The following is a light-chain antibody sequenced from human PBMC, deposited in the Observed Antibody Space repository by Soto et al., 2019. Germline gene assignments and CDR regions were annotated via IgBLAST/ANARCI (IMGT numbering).Light chain of an antibody. V-gene: IGLV2-14*01. Sequence: QSALAQPASVSGSPGQSITISCTGTSSDVGGYNYVAWYQQHPGKAPKLIIYEVTNRPSGVSYRFSASKSGNTASLTISGLQSEDEAEYYCISYTGKSASYVFGTGTKLTVL. CDR2: EVT. CDR1: SSDVGGYNY. CDR3: ISYTGKSASYV. J-gene: IGLJ1*01.